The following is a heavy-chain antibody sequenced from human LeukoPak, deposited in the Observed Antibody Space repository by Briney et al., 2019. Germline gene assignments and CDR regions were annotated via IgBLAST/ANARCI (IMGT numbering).Heavy chain of an antibody. CDR1: GGCFRGSY. CDR2: INHSGST. Sequence: SQTLSLTCAVYGGCFRGSYCSWIRQPPGKGLEWIGEINHSGSTNYNPSLKSRVTISVDTSKNQFSLKLSSVTAADTAVYYCARDDYMDVWGKGTTVTVSS. J-gene: IGHJ6*03. V-gene: IGHV4-34*01. CDR3: ARDDYMDV.